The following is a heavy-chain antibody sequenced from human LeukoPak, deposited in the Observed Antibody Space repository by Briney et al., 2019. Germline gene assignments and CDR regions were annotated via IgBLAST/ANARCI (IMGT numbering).Heavy chain of an antibody. D-gene: IGHD4-11*01. Sequence: SETLSLTCTVSGGSISSSSYYWSWIRQPPGKGLEWIGSIYYSGSTYYNPSLKSRVTISVDTSKNQFSLKLSSVTAADTAVYYCARQPVTTPLYYYYYMDVWGKGTTVTVSS. V-gene: IGHV4-39*01. J-gene: IGHJ6*03. CDR2: IYYSGST. CDR1: GGSISSSSYY. CDR3: ARQPVTTPLYYYYYMDV.